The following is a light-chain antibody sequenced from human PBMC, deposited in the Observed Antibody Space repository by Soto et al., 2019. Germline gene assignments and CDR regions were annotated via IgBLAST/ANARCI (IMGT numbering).Light chain of an antibody. CDR3: QQYGSSPLT. V-gene: IGKV3-11*01. J-gene: IGKJ4*01. CDR1: QSISTY. CDR2: DAS. Sequence: EVVLTQSPATLSLSPGERATLSCTASQSISTYLTWYQHKPGQAPRLLIYDASRRAPGIPARFSGSGSGTDFTLTISSLEPEDFAVYYCQQYGSSPLTFGGGTKVEIK.